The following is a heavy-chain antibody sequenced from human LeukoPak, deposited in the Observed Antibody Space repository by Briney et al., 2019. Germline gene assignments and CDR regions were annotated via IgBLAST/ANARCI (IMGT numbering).Heavy chain of an antibody. CDR3: AREYYYDSSGYYYSDGYFDY. CDR1: GFIFSSYE. CDR2: ISSSGSTI. V-gene: IGHV3-48*03. D-gene: IGHD3-22*01. J-gene: IGHJ4*02. Sequence: PGGSLRLSCAASGFIFSSYEMNWVRQASGKGLEWVSYISSSGSTIYYADSVKGRFTISRDNAKNSLYLQMNSLRAEDTAVYYCAREYYYDSSGYYYSDGYFDYWGQGTLVTVSS.